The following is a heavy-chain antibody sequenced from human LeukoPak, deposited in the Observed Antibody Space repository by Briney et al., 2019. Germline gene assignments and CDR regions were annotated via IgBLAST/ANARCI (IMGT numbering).Heavy chain of an antibody. J-gene: IGHJ5*02. V-gene: IGHV4-34*01. CDR2: INHSGST. Sequence: SETLSLTCAVYGGSFSGYYWSWIRQPPGKGLEWIGEINHSGSTNYNPSLKSRVTISVDTSKNQFSLKLSSVTAADTAVYYCARRPVRWFDPWGQGTLVTVSS. CDR3: ARRPVRWFDP. CDR1: GGSFSGYY.